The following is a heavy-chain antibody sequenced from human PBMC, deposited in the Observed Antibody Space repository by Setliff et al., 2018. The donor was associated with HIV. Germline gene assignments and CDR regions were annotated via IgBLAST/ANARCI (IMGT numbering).Heavy chain of an antibody. CDR1: GFTFGDYA. D-gene: IGHD3-9*01. V-gene: IGHV3-49*04. CDR2: IRSKAYGGTT. CDR3: TTESVFLDYFFDY. Sequence: QTLSLSCTASGFTFGDYAMSWVRQAPGKGLEWVGFIRSKAYGGTTEYAASVKGRFTISRDDSKSIGYLQMNSLKTEGTAVYYCTTESVFLDYFFDYWGQGTLVTVSS. J-gene: IGHJ4*02.